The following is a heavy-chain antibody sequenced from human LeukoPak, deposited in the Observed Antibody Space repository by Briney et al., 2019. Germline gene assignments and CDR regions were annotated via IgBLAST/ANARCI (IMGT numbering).Heavy chain of an antibody. CDR2: IWHDGGNK. Sequence: GGSLRLSCAASGFTFSNYHMHWVRQAPGKGLEWVAVIWHDGGNKYYADSVKGRFTISRDKSKNTLYLQMNSLRAEDTAFYYCARDSYGADYWGQGTLVTVSS. J-gene: IGHJ4*02. CDR3: ARDSYGADY. D-gene: IGHD4/OR15-4a*01. CDR1: GFTFSNYH. V-gene: IGHV3-33*01.